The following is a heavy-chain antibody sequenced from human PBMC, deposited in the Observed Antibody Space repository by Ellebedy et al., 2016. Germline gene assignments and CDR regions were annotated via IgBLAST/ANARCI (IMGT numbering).Heavy chain of an antibody. Sequence: ASVKVSXKASRYTFTGYYMHWVRQAPGQGLEWMGWINGNTGGTKYAQKFQGRVTMTRDASITTAYMELSRLTSDDTAVYYCARGDPQIAVADYWGQGTLVTVSS. CDR3: ARGDPQIAVADY. D-gene: IGHD6-19*01. V-gene: IGHV1-2*02. J-gene: IGHJ4*02. CDR1: RYTFTGYY. CDR2: INGNTGGT.